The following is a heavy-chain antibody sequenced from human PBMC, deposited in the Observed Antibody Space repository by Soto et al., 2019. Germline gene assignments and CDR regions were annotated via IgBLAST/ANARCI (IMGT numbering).Heavy chain of an antibody. J-gene: IGHJ6*03. CDR2: ISAHNGNS. CDR1: GYTFSNYG. V-gene: IGHV1-18*01. D-gene: IGHD3-10*01. Sequence: QVQLVQSGDEMRKPGASVKVSCQASGYTFSNYGITWVRQAPGQGLEWMGWISAHNGNSKYAQSLQGRLTLTTDTSTSTAYMELSSLRSDDTSVYYCARDWYFYGSGSPNHMDFWGKGTTVSVSS. CDR3: ARDWYFYGSGSPNHMDF.